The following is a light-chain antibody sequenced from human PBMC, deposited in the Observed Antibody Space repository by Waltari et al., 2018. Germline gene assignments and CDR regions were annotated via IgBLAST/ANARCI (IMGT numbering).Light chain of an antibody. CDR1: SRDVGGYNY. CDR3: NSFTSSSTVV. J-gene: IGLJ3*02. Sequence: QSALTQPASVSGSPGQSISISCTGTSRDVGGYNYFSWYQQHPGKAPKLMIYDVSNRPSGVSNRFSGSKSGNTASLTISGLQPEDEADYYCNSFTSSSTVVFGGGTKLTVL. V-gene: IGLV2-14*03. CDR2: DVS.